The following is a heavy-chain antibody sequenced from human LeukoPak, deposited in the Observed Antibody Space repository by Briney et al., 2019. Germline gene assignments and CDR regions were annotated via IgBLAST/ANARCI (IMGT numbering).Heavy chain of an antibody. V-gene: IGHV3-23*01. Sequence: GGSLRLSCAASGFTFSSFAMNWVRQAPGKGLEWVSTMSGDATSTYYADSVKGRFTISRDNSKNMLYLQMNSLRADDTAVYYCAKRTSGSSWYSSDSWGQGTLVTVSS. CDR2: MSGDATST. CDR1: GFTFSSFA. D-gene: IGHD6-13*01. CDR3: AKRTSGSSWYSSDS. J-gene: IGHJ4*02.